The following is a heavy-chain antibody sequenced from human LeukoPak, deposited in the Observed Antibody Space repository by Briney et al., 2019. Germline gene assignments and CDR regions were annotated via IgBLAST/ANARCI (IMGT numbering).Heavy chain of an antibody. CDR2: INGDGSST. CDR3: AKDRSYGADPFDY. Sequence: QPGGSLRLSCAASGFTFRSSWMHWVRQAPGKGLVWVSRINGDGSSTSYADSVKGRFTISRDNAKNTLYLQMNSLRAEDTAVYYCAKDRSYGADPFDYWGQGTLVTVSS. V-gene: IGHV3-74*01. D-gene: IGHD1-26*01. J-gene: IGHJ4*02. CDR1: GFTFRSSW.